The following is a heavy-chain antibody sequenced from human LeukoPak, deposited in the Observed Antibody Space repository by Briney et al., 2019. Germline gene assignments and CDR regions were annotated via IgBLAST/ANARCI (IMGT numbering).Heavy chain of an antibody. CDR1: GFTFSSYE. Sequence: AGGSLRLSCAASGFTFSSYEMNWVRQAPGKGLEWVANIKQDGSEKYYVDSLKGRFTISRDNAKNSLYLQMNSLRGEDTAVYYCARGSAVTIRRGLFDYWGQGTLVTVSS. CDR2: IKQDGSEK. J-gene: IGHJ4*02. V-gene: IGHV3-7*01. D-gene: IGHD4-17*01. CDR3: ARGSAVTIRRGLFDY.